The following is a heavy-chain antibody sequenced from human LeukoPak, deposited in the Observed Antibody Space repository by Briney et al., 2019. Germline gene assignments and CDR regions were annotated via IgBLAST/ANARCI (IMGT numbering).Heavy chain of an antibody. Sequence: GGSLRLSCAASGFTFSSYSMNWVRQAPGKGLEWVSSISSSSSYIYYADSVKGRFTISRDNAKNSLYLQMNSLRAEDTAVYYCSRDQGTTVTRFDYWGQGTLVTVSS. CDR3: SRDQGTTVTRFDY. CDR2: ISSSSSYI. V-gene: IGHV3-21*01. CDR1: GFTFSSYS. J-gene: IGHJ4*02. D-gene: IGHD4-17*01.